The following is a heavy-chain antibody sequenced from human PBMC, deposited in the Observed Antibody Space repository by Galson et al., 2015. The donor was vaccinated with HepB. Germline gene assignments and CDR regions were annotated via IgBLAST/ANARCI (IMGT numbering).Heavy chain of an antibody. CDR3: ASSLATTLYFDY. CDR1: AYNFANYW. CDR2: IFPDDSDT. J-gene: IGHJ4*02. V-gene: IGHV5-51*01. D-gene: IGHD1-1*01. Sequence: QSGAEVKKPGESLKISRKGSAYNFANYWIGWVRQMPGKGLEWMGIIFPDDSDTRYSPSFRGQVTFSADKSINTAYLQWRRLKASDTAIYYCASSLATTLYFDYWGQGTLVTVSS.